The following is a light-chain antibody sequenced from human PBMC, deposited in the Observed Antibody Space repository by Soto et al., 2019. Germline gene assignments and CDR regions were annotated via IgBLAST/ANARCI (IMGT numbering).Light chain of an antibody. V-gene: IGKV3-20*01. Sequence: EIVLTQSPGTLSLSPGERATLSCRASQSVSSSYLAWYQQKPGQAPRLLIYGASSRATGIPDRFSGSGSGTDFTLTISRLEPEDFAVYYCQQYGRSPFSQGTRLEIK. CDR2: GAS. CDR1: QSVSSSY. CDR3: QQYGRSP. J-gene: IGKJ5*01.